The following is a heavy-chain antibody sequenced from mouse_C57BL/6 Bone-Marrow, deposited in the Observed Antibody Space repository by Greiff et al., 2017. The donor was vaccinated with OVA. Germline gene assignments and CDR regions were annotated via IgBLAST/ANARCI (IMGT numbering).Heavy chain of an antibody. J-gene: IGHJ3*01. CDR1: GFTFSSYG. CDR3: ACLVDGYYTAWFAY. Sequence: EVQLMESGGDLVKPGGSLKLSCAASGFTFSSYGMSWVRQTPDKRLEWVATISSGGSYTYYQDSVKGRFTISRDNAKNTLYMQVSSLNTEVTAMYSGACLVDGYYTAWFAYWGQGTLVTVSA. V-gene: IGHV5-6*01. CDR2: ISSGGSYT. D-gene: IGHD2-3*01.